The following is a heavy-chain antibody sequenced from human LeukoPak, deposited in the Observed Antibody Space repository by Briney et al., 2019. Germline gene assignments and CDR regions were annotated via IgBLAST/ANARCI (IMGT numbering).Heavy chain of an antibody. D-gene: IGHD6-13*01. CDR2: ISSYNGNT. Sequence: GASAKVSCKASGYTFTSYGISWVRQAPGQGLEWMGWISSYNGNTNYAQKLQGRVTMSTDTSTGTAYMELRSLRSDDTAVYYCAREMAAAGYFDYWGQGTLVTVSS. V-gene: IGHV1-18*01. J-gene: IGHJ4*02. CDR3: AREMAAAGYFDY. CDR1: GYTFTSYG.